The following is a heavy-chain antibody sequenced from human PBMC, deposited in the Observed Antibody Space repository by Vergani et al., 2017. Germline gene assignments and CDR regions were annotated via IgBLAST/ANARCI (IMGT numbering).Heavy chain of an antibody. Sequence: QVQLVQSGAEVKKPGASVKVSCKASGYTFTSYGISWVRQAPGQGLEWMGWISAYNGNTNYAQKFQGRVTITADESTSTAYMELSSLRSEDTAVYYCAVGDCSGGSCYATVTDAFDIWGQGTMVTVSS. J-gene: IGHJ3*02. D-gene: IGHD2-15*01. V-gene: IGHV1-18*01. CDR3: AVGDCSGGSCYATVTDAFDI. CDR2: ISAYNGNT. CDR1: GYTFTSYG.